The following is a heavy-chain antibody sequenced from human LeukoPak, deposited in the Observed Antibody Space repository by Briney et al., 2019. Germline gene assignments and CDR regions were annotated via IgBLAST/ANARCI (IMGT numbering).Heavy chain of an antibody. Sequence: GSLRLSCEAAGFSFRDYPMGWVRRASGKRLEWVSGISAGADVIFYADPVKGRFTISRDNSKNTLYLQMNSLRAEDSAEYYCAKSLLTTATGTGRAFDIWGQGTMGTVSA. CDR1: GFSFRDYP. D-gene: IGHD1-1*01. CDR3: AKSLLTTATGTGRAFDI. J-gene: IGHJ3*02. CDR2: ISAGADVI. V-gene: IGHV3-23*01.